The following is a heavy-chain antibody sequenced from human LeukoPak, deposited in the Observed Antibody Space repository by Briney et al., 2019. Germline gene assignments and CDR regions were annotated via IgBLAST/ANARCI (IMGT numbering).Heavy chain of an antibody. V-gene: IGHV3-7*03. J-gene: IGHJ4*02. D-gene: IGHD6-13*01. Sequence: PGGSLRLSCAASGFAFSSYWMSWVRQAPGKGLEWVANIKQDGSEKYYVDSVKGRFTISRDNAKNSLYLQMNSLRAEDTAVYYCASIAAAGVFDYWGQGTLVTVSS. CDR1: GFAFSSYW. CDR2: IKQDGSEK. CDR3: ASIAAAGVFDY.